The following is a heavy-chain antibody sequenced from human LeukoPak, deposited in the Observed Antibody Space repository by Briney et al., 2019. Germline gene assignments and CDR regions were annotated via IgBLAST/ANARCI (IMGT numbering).Heavy chain of an antibody. D-gene: IGHD3-3*01. CDR2: ISWNSGSI. CDR3: AKARSHYDFWSGYPYFDY. Sequence: PGRSLRLSCAASGFTFDDYAMHWVRQAPGKGLEWVSGISWNSGSIGYADSVKGRLTISRDNAKNSLYLQMNSPRAEDMALYYCAKARSHYDFWSGYPYFDYWGQGTLVTVSS. CDR1: GFTFDDYA. J-gene: IGHJ4*02. V-gene: IGHV3-9*03.